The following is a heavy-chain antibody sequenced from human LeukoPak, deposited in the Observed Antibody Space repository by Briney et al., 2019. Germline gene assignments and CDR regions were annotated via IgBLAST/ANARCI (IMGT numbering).Heavy chain of an antibody. J-gene: IGHJ6*03. CDR3: ARQRVDDLYYMDL. Sequence: GGSLRLSCLASGFTFSDHYMTWIRQAPGKGLEWVSYISGVPSNRGSGYTLNYADSVTGRVTISRDNTKNSLYLQMNNLRVDDTAVYYCARQRVDDLYYMDLWGKGTTVTVSS. CDR2: ISGVPSNRGSGYTL. V-gene: IGHV3-11*04. CDR1: GFTFSDHY. D-gene: IGHD5/OR15-5a*01.